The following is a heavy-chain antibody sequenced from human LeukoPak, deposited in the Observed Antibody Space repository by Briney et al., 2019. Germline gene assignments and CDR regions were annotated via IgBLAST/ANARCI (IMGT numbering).Heavy chain of an antibody. D-gene: IGHD3-10*01. Sequence: GGSLRLSCAASGFTFSSYAMSWVRQAPGKGLEWVSYISSSSSTIYYADSVKGRFTISRDNAKNSLYLQMNSLRVEDTAVYYCARDVGIPYGSGFDYWGQGTLVTVPS. CDR1: GFTFSSYA. CDR3: ARDVGIPYGSGFDY. V-gene: IGHV3-48*04. J-gene: IGHJ4*02. CDR2: ISSSSSTI.